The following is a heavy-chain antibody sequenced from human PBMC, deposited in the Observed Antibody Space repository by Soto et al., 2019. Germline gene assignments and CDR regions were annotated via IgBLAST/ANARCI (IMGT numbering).Heavy chain of an antibody. V-gene: IGHV3-66*01. CDR2: IYSGGST. D-gene: IGHD3-3*01. J-gene: IGHJ6*03. CDR1: GFTVSSNY. Sequence: GGSLRLSCAASGFTVSSNYMSWVRQAPGKGLEWVSVIYSGGSTYYADSVKGRFTISRDNSKNTLYLQMNSLRAEDTAVYYCARDHPIGVVLPPDYYYYMDVWGKGTTVTVSS. CDR3: ARDHPIGVVLPPDYYYYMDV.